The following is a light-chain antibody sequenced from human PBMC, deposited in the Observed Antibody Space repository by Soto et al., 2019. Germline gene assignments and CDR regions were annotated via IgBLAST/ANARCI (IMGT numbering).Light chain of an antibody. CDR2: DNA. V-gene: IGLV1-44*01. Sequence: QSVLTQPPSASGTPGQRVTISCSGSNSNIGGNTVNWYQQLPATAPKLLIHDNAQRPSGVPDRFSGSKSGTSASLAISGLQSEDEADYYCAAWDDSLKGPIFGGGTQLPVL. CDR1: NSNIGGNT. CDR3: AAWDDSLKGPI. J-gene: IGLJ2*01.